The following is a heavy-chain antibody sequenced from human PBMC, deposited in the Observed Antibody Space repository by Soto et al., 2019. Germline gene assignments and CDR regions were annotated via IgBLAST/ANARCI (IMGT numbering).Heavy chain of an antibody. CDR1: GFSLTTSGVG. D-gene: IGHD3-3*01. V-gene: IGHV2-5*02. J-gene: IGHJ4*02. CDR2: IYWDDAK. Sequence: QITLNASGPTVVRPTETLTLTCRFSGFSLTTSGVGVGWIRQSPGKAPEWLALIYWDDAKRYSTSLKSRHTITKDTSKNQVVLTVSDLDPTDTAAYYCAHRVLRTVFGLVTTSAIFFDFWGQGPPVAVSS. CDR3: AHRVLRTVFGLVTTSAIFFDF.